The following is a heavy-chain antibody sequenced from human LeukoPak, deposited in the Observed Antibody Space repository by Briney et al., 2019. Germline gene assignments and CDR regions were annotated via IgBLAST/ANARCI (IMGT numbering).Heavy chain of an antibody. D-gene: IGHD3-22*01. J-gene: IGHJ2*01. CDR1: GGSFSSYY. CDR2: IYYSGST. V-gene: IGHV4-39*02. CDR3: AREYYYDSSGYYGWYFDL. Sequence: SETLSLTCAVYGGSFSSYYWGWIRQPPGKGLEWIGSIYYSGSTYYNPSLKSRITISVDTSKNQFSLKLSSVTAADTAVYYCAREYYYDSSGYYGWYFDLWGRGTLVTVSS.